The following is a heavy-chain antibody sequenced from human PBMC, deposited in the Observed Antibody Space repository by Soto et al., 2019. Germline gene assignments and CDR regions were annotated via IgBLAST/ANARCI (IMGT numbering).Heavy chain of an antibody. Sequence: PSETLSLTCTVSGASISSSTYFWGWIRQPPGKGLEWIGSSYYSGTTYFNPSLKSRATISVDTSKNQFSLRLTSVTAADTAIYYCTRRYNWNDNHFDPWGPGALVTVSS. V-gene: IGHV4-39*01. CDR3: TRRYNWNDNHFDP. J-gene: IGHJ5*02. CDR1: GASISSSTYF. CDR2: SYYSGTT. D-gene: IGHD1-20*01.